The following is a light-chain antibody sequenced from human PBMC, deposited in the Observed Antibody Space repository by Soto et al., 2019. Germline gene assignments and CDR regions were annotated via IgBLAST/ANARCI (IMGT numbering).Light chain of an antibody. Sequence: DIQMTQSPSTLSASVGDRVSISCRASQSLVKWLAWYQQKPGEAPKLLVSDASNLESGVSSRFTGSGSGTEFTLTISSRQPDDFATYYCQQYTRYPYTFGQGTKLEIK. CDR2: DAS. CDR3: QQYTRYPYT. V-gene: IGKV1-5*01. CDR1: QSLVKW. J-gene: IGKJ2*01.